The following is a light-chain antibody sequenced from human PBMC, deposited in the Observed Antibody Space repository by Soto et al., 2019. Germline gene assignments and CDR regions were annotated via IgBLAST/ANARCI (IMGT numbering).Light chain of an antibody. J-gene: IGKJ1*01. CDR3: QQSYSTPWT. Sequence: DVHMSLSPSALSSSVGYRVTITCRASQSISSYLNWYQQKPGKAPKLLIYAASSLQSGVPSRFSGSGSGTDFTLTISSLQPEDFATYYCQQSYSTPWTFGQGSKVDIK. CDR1: QSISSY. CDR2: AAS. V-gene: IGKV1-39*01.